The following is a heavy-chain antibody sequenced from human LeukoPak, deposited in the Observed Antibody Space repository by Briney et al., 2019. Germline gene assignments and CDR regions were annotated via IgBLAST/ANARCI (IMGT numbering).Heavy chain of an antibody. Sequence: PSETLSLTCTVSGGSISSYYWSWIRQPPGKGLEWIGYIYYSGSTNYNPSLKSRVTISVDTSKNQFSLKLSSVTAADTAVYYCARDRCGSGSYYRSAGWFDPWGQGTLVTVSS. J-gene: IGHJ5*02. CDR2: IYYSGST. D-gene: IGHD3-10*01. V-gene: IGHV4-59*01. CDR3: ARDRCGSGSYYRSAGWFDP. CDR1: GGSISSYY.